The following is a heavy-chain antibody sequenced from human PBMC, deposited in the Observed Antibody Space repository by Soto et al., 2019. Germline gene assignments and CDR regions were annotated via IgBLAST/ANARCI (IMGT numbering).Heavy chain of an antibody. J-gene: IGHJ6*02. D-gene: IGHD2-2*01. CDR2: ISAYNGNS. Sequence: ASVKVSCKASAYTFASYGISWVRQAPGQGLEWVGWISAYNGNSNYAQKYQGRVTMTTGTSTSTAYMELSSLRSDDTAVYYCARIADCSTTSCSFPSRFHVRGYYYYYGLDVWGQGTTVTVSS. CDR3: ARIADCSTTSCSFPSRFHVRGYYYYYGLDV. V-gene: IGHV1-18*01. CDR1: AYTFASYG.